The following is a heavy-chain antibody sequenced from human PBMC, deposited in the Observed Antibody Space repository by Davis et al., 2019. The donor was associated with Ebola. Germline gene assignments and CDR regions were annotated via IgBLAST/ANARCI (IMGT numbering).Heavy chain of an antibody. CDR3: AKRNSMDV. J-gene: IGHJ6*02. Sequence: GGSLRLSCAASGFTFSNAWMNWVRQAPGKGLEWVSAISGSGGSTYYADSVKGRFTISRDNSKNTLYLQMNSLRAEDTAVYYCAKRNSMDVWGQGTTVTVSS. CDR1: GFTFSNAW. V-gene: IGHV3-23*01. CDR2: ISGSGGST.